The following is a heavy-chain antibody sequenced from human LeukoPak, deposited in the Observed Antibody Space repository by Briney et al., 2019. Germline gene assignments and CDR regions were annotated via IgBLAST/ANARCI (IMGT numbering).Heavy chain of an antibody. CDR2: ISGSGGST. V-gene: IGHV3-23*01. J-gene: IGHJ4*02. D-gene: IGHD4-17*01. CDR1: GFTFSSYA. Sequence: GGSLRLSCAASGFTFSSYAMSWVRQAPGKGLEWVSAISGSGGSTYYADSVKGRFTISRDNSKNTLCLQMNSLRAEDTAVYYCAISYTVTTTYFDYWGQGTLVTVSS. CDR3: AISYTVTTTYFDY.